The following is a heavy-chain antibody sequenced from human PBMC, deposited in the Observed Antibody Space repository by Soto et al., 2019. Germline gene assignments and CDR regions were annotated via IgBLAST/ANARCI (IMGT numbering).Heavy chain of an antibody. Sequence: QVQLVQSGAEVKKPGASVKVSCKASGYIFTNYDINWVRQATGQGLEYLGWINPNSGNTGCVQKFKGRVTMTRNTSINTAYMELNSLRSEDTAVYYCARGIKYGAYSRWFAPWCQGTLVTVSS. CDR3: ARGIKYGAYSRWFAP. V-gene: IGHV1-8*01. CDR2: INPNSGNT. J-gene: IGHJ5*02. D-gene: IGHD4-17*01. CDR1: GYIFTNYD.